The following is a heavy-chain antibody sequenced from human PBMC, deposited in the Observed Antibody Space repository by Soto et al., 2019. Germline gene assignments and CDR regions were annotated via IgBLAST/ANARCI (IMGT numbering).Heavy chain of an antibody. CDR2: ISAYNGNT. J-gene: IGHJ6*02. D-gene: IGHD5-12*01. CDR1: GYTFTSYG. CDR3: ARDRGEWWGGYEIYPTKADYYYYGMDV. V-gene: IGHV1-18*01. Sequence: QVQLVQSGAEVKKPGASVKVSCKASGYTFTSYGISWVRQAPGQGLEWMGWISAYNGNTNYAQKLQGRVTMTTDTSTSTAYMELRSLRSDDTAVYYCARDRGEWWGGYEIYPTKADYYYYGMDVWGQGTTVTVSS.